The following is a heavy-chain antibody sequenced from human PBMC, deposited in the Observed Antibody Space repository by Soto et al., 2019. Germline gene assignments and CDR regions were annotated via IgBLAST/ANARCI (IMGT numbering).Heavy chain of an antibody. V-gene: IGHV3-30-3*01. CDR3: ARGFYDILTGYFDY. CDR2: ISYDGSNK. CDR1: GFTFSSYA. J-gene: IGHJ4*02. D-gene: IGHD3-9*01. Sequence: GGSPRLSCAASGFTFSSYAMHWVRQAPGKGLEWVAVISYDGSNKYYADSVKGRFTISRDNSKNTLYLQMNSLRAEDTAVYYCARGFYDILTGYFDYWGQGTLVTVSS.